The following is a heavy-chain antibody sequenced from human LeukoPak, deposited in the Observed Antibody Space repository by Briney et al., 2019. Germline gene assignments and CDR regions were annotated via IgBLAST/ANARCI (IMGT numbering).Heavy chain of an antibody. CDR2: ISGSGGST. Sequence: GGSLRLSCAASGFTFSSYAMSWVRQAPGKGLEWASGISGSGGSTYYADSVKGRFTISRDNSKNTLYLQMNSLRAEDTAVYYCAKPLRAMVRGHEDFYYYYGMDVWGQGTTVTVSS. V-gene: IGHV3-23*01. D-gene: IGHD3-10*01. J-gene: IGHJ6*02. CDR3: AKPLRAMVRGHEDFYYYYGMDV. CDR1: GFTFSSYA.